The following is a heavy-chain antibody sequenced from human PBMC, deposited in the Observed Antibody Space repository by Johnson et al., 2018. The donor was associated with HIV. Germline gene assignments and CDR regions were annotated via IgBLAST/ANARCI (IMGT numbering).Heavy chain of an antibody. CDR3: ARGAITFGGVIGGDDAFDI. V-gene: IGHV3-30-3*01. CDR2: ISYDGSNK. CDR1: GFTFSSYA. J-gene: IGHJ3*02. Sequence: QEKLVQSGGGVVQPGRSLRLSCAASGFTFSSYAMHWVRQAPGKGLEWVAVISYDGSNKYYADSVKGRFTISRDNSKNTLYLQMNSLRAEDTAVYYCARGAITFGGVIGGDDAFDIWGQGTMVTVSS. D-gene: IGHD3-16*02.